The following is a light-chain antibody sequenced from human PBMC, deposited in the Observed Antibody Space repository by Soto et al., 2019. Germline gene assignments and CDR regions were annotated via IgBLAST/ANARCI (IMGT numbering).Light chain of an antibody. V-gene: IGKV1-8*01. Sequence: AIRMTQSPSSFSASTGDRVTITCRASQGISSYLAWYQQKPGKAPKLLIYAASTLQSGVPSRFSGSGSGTDFTLTISCLQSEDFATYYCQQYDSYPLLTFGGGTKGEIK. CDR1: QGISSY. CDR3: QQYDSYPLLT. J-gene: IGKJ4*01. CDR2: AAS.